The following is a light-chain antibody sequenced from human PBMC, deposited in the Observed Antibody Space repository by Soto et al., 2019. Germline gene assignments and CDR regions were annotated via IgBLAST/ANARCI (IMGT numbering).Light chain of an antibody. CDR1: QSILYNSHNKNY. J-gene: IGKJ1*01. V-gene: IGKV4-1*01. Sequence: DIVMTQSPDSLAVSLGERATINCKSSQSILYNSHNKNYLAWYQQKPGQPPKLLIYWASIRESGVPDRFSGSGSGTDFTLPISSLQAEDVAVYYCQQYYSSPTWTFGQGTKVDI. CDR3: QQYYSSPTWT. CDR2: WAS.